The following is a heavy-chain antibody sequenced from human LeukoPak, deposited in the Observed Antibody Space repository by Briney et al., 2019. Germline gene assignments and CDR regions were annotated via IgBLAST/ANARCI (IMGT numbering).Heavy chain of an antibody. J-gene: IGHJ4*02. CDR3: AIPPGYCGNDCSFDH. D-gene: IGHD2-21*02. Sequence: GASLQISCEGSGSLFINYWIGWVRQLPGKGLEWMGIIYPGDYETRYSPSFQGLVTISVDKSISTAYLQWSSLKDSDTAMYYCAIPPGYCGNDCSFDHWGQGTLVTVSS. V-gene: IGHV5-51*01. CDR2: IYPGDYET. CDR1: GSLFINYW.